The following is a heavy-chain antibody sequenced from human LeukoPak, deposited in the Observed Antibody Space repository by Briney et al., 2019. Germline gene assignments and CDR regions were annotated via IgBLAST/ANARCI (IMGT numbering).Heavy chain of an antibody. CDR1: GFTFDDYG. D-gene: IGHD2-8*01. J-gene: IGHJ4*02. Sequence: GGSLRLSCAASGFTFDDYGMSWVRQAPGKGLEWVSGINWNGGSTGYADSVEGRFTISRDNAKNSLYLQMNSLRAEDTAVYYCAKQSYARSLGEGGPGTLVSVSS. CDR3: AKQSYARSLGE. CDR2: INWNGGST. V-gene: IGHV3-20*04.